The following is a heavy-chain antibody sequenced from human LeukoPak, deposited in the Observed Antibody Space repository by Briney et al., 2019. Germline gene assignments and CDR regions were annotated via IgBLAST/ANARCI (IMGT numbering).Heavy chain of an antibody. J-gene: IGHJ4*02. CDR1: GFAFSGYW. CDR2: INDDGRYT. D-gene: IGHD5-24*01. Sequence: GGSLRLSCAASGFAFSGYWMHWVRQVPGKGLVWVSRINDDGRYTVYADSVKGRFTISRDNSKNTLYLQMNSLRAEDTAVYYCARASGWLQIFDYWGQGTLVTVSS. V-gene: IGHV3-74*01. CDR3: ARASGWLQIFDY.